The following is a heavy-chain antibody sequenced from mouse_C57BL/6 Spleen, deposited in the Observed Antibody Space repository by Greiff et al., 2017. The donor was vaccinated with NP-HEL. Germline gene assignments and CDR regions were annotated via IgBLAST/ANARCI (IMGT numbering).Heavy chain of an antibody. V-gene: IGHV5-4*01. CDR2: ISDGGSYT. D-gene: IGHD1-2*01. CDR3: ARDLDTTAYYYAMDY. CDR1: GFTFSSYA. Sequence: DVKLVESGGGLVKPGGSLKLSCAASGFTFSSYAMSWVRQTPEKRLEWVATISDGGSYTYYPDNVKGRFTISRDNAKNNLYLQMSHLKSEATAMYYCARDLDTTAYYYAMDYWGQGTSVTVSS. J-gene: IGHJ4*01.